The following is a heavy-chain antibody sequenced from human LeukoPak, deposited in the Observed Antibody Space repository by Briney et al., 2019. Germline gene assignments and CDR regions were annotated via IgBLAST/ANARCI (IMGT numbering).Heavy chain of an antibody. CDR1: XAXXXXYX. CDR3: ARDYSYPDY. CDR2: IYSSGRT. Sequence: PSETXXXXCSXXXAXXXXYXXXXXRQPAGKXLEWIGRIYSSGRTNYIPSLKSRLTMSVDTSKNQFSLKLNSVTAADTAVYYCARDYSYPDYWGQGTLVTVSS. J-gene: IGHJ4*02. D-gene: IGHD5-18*01. V-gene: IGHV4-4*07.